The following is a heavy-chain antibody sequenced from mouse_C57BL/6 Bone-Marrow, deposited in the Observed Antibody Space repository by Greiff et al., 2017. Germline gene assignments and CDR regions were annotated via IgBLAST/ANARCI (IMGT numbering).Heavy chain of an antibody. J-gene: IGHJ2*01. CDR1: GFNIKDDY. CDR3: TAVVVDY. Sequence: VQLKESGAELVRPGASVKLSCTASGFNIKDDYMHWVKQRPEQGLEWIGWIDPENGDTEYASKFQGKATITADTSSNTAYLQLSSLTSEDTAVYYCTAVVVDYWGQGTTLTVSS. V-gene: IGHV14-4*01. CDR2: IDPENGDT. D-gene: IGHD1-1*01.